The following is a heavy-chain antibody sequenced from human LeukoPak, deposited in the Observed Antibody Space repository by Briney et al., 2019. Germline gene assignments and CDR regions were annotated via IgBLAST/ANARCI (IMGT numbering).Heavy chain of an antibody. CDR3: ARSEGNVGVPADRLYYYYGMDV. CDR2: IWYDGSNK. Sequence: GGSLRLSCAASGFTFSSYGMPWVRQAPGKGLEWVAVIWYDGSNKYYADSVKGRFTISRDNSKNTLYLQMNSLRAEDTAVYYCARSEGNVGVPADRLYYYYGMDVWGQGTTVTVSS. V-gene: IGHV3-33*01. J-gene: IGHJ6*02. D-gene: IGHD2-2*01. CDR1: GFTFSSYG.